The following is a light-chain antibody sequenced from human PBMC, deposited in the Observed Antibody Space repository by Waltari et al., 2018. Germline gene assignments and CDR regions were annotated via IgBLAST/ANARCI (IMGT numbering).Light chain of an antibody. J-gene: IGKJ2*01. V-gene: IGKV4-1*01. Sequence: DIVMTQYPDSLVVSLGAMAPINCRSSQSVLYIANNRNFLGWSQQKPGQPPKLLIYLASTRKSGVPDRFRCSGSGTDFTLTISTLQAEDVAIYYCQQYYSPPQTFGQGTKLEIK. CDR3: QQYYSPPQT. CDR2: LAS. CDR1: QSVLYIANNRNF.